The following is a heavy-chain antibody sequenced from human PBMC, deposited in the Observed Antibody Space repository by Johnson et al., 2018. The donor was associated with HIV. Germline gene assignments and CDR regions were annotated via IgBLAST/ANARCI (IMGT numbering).Heavy chain of an antibody. CDR3: ARECSSTRWTYGFDI. Sequence: VQLVESGGGVVQPGGSLRLSCAASGFTFSSYGMHWVRQAPGKGLEWVANIKQDGSEKYYVDSVKGRFTISRDNAKNSLYLQMNSLRAEDTAVYYCARECSSTRWTYGFDIWGQGTMVTVSS. CDR1: GFTFSSYG. CDR2: IKQDGSEK. V-gene: IGHV3-7*01. J-gene: IGHJ3*02. D-gene: IGHD6-13*01.